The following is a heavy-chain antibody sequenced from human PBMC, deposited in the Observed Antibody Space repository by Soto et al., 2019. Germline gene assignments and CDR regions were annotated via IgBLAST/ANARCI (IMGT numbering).Heavy chain of an antibody. J-gene: IGHJ6*02. CDR1: GGSISSGDYY. V-gene: IGHV4-30-4*01. D-gene: IGHD3-3*01. CDR2: IYYCGST. Sequence: SETLSLTCTVSGGSISSGDYYWSWIRQPPGKGLVWIGYIYYCGSTYYNPSLKSRVTISVDTSKNQFSLKLSSVTAADTAVYYCARAVGLRFLELLAPPAVWGQGTTVTVSS. CDR3: ARAVGLRFLELLAPPAV.